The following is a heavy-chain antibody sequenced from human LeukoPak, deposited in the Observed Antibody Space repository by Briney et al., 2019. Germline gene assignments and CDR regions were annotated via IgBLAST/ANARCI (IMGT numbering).Heavy chain of an antibody. D-gene: IGHD6-13*01. J-gene: IGHJ3*02. CDR3: ARVIAAAGAFDI. Sequence: ASVKVSCKASGYTFTSYYMHWVRQAPGQGLEWMGIINPSGGSTSYAQKFQGRVTMTRDTSTSTVYMGLSSLRSEDTAVYYCARVIAAAGAFDIWGQGTMVTVSS. CDR2: INPSGGST. V-gene: IGHV1-46*01. CDR1: GYTFTSYY.